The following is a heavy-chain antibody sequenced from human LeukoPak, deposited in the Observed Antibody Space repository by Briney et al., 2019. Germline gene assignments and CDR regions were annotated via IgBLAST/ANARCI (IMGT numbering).Heavy chain of an antibody. CDR2: IYHSGST. J-gene: IGHJ4*02. CDR3: AREVRYFDPQNLREDYFDY. D-gene: IGHD3-9*01. Sequence: ASETLSLTCTVSGGSISSSSYYWGWIRQPPGKGLEWIGSIYHSGSTYCNPSLKSRVTISVDTSKNQFSLKLSSVTAADTAVYYCAREVRYFDPQNLREDYFDYWGQGTLVTVSS. CDR1: GGSISSSSYY. V-gene: IGHV4-39*07.